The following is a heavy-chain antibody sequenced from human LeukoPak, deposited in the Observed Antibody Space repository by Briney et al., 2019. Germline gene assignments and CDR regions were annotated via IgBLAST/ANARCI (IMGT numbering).Heavy chain of an antibody. CDR1: GFTFSIYA. V-gene: IGHV3-23*01. D-gene: IGHD3-10*01. CDR3: AKGMVRGVIPDY. Sequence: GGSLRLSCAASGFTFSIYAMTWVRQAPGKGLEWVSAISGGRGSTYYADSVKGRFTISRDNSKNTLYLQMNSLGAEDTAVYYCAKGMVRGVIPDYWGQGTLVTVSS. CDR2: ISGGRGST. J-gene: IGHJ4*02.